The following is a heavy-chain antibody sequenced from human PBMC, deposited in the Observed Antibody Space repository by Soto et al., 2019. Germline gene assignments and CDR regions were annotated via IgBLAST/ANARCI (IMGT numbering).Heavy chain of an antibody. CDR3: ARGVGYTIFGYYYYMDV. CDR2: INHSGST. CDR1: GGSFSGYY. J-gene: IGHJ6*03. V-gene: IGHV4-34*01. D-gene: IGHD3-3*01. Sequence: QVQLQQWGAGLLKPSETLSLTCAVYGGSFSGYYWSWIRQPPGKGLEWIGEINHSGSTNYNPSLKSRVTISVGTSPNQFSLKLSSVTAADTAVYYCARGVGYTIFGYYYYMDVWGKGTTVTVSS.